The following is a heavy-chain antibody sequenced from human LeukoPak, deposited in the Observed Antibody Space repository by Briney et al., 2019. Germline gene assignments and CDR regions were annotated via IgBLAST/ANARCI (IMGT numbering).Heavy chain of an antibody. D-gene: IGHD5-18*01. CDR1: GFTFSSYA. J-gene: IGHJ4*02. CDR3: AKDAPVYSYGPVYYFDY. CDR2: ISGSGGST. Sequence: PWGFLRLSCAASGFTFSSYAMSWVRQAPGKGLEWVSAISGSGGSTYYADSVKGRFTISRDNSKNTLYLQMNSLRAEDTAVYYCAKDAPVYSYGPVYYFDYWGQGTLVTVSS. V-gene: IGHV3-23*01.